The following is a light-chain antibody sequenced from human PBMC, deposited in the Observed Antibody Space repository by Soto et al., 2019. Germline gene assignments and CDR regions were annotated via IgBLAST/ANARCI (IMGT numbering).Light chain of an antibody. J-gene: IGKJ1*01. CDR1: QSVSSS. V-gene: IGKV3-15*01. Sequence: EIVLTQSPGTLSMSPGERAAVSCRASQSVSSSLAWYQQKPGQAPRLLIYGASTRATGIPARFSGSGSGTEFTLTMSSVQSEDFAVYCCQQYNNWPRTFGQGTKVDIK. CDR2: GAS. CDR3: QQYNNWPRT.